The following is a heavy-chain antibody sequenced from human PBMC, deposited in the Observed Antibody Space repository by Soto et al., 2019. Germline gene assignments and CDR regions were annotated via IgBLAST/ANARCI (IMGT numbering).Heavy chain of an antibody. Sequence: GGSLRLSCAAAGFSVSTSHISWVRQAPGKGLEWVSVIYSGGATHYAVSVKGRLIISRDKSKNTVDLQMNSLRVEDTAVYYCAKDEKESYYYFYGMDVWGQGTTVTVSS. CDR1: GFSVSTSH. J-gene: IGHJ6*02. V-gene: IGHV3-66*02. CDR3: AKDEKESYYYFYGMDV. CDR2: IYSGGAT.